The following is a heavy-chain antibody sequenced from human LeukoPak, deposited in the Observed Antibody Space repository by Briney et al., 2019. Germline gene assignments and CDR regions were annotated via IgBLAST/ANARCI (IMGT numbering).Heavy chain of an antibody. J-gene: IGHJ4*02. CDR1: GGSISSTSHY. Sequence: SETLSLTCTVSGGSISSTSHYWGWIRQPPGKGLEWIGNIYYSGSTYYSPSLNSRLTMSVDTSRNHFSLKLSSVTAADTAVYYCARHSYSSGWHAHFDYWGQGTVVAVSS. D-gene: IGHD6-19*01. CDR3: ARHSYSSGWHAHFDY. CDR2: IYYSGST. V-gene: IGHV4-39*01.